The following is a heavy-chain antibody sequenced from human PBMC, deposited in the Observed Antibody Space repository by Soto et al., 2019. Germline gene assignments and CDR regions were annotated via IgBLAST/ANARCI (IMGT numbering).Heavy chain of an antibody. Sequence: PGGSLRLSCAASGFTFNNFAMHWVRQAPGKGLEWVAFISYDGTYKYYADSVRGRFTVYRDNSKSTLFLQMNSLKFEDTAVYVCANEVDVAFSSLQYGVDVWARGPRSPSP. CDR2: ISYDGTYK. CDR3: ANEVDVAFSSLQYGVDV. J-gene: IGHJ6*02. CDR1: GFTFNNFA. D-gene: IGHD5-12*01. V-gene: IGHV3-30*14.